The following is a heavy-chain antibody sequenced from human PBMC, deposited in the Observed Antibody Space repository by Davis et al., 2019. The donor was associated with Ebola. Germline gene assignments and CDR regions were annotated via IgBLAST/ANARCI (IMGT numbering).Heavy chain of an antibody. J-gene: IGHJ4*02. D-gene: IGHD2-21*02. V-gene: IGHV3-74*01. CDR2: IKGDGSST. Sequence: GESLKISCSASGFTFSNYWMHWVRQAPGKGLEWVSRIKGDGSSTAYADSVKGRFTISRDNAKNSLYLQMNSLRAEDTAVYYCASLWVTAASASDYWGQGTLVTVSS. CDR3: ASLWVTAASASDY. CDR1: GFTFSNYW.